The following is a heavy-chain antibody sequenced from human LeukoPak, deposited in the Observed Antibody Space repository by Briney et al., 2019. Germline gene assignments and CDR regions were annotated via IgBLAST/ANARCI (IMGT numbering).Heavy chain of an antibody. CDR2: ISGSGGST. CDR3: AELGITMIGGV. Sequence: PGGSLRLSCAASGFTFSGYGMSWVRQAPGKGLEWVSAISGSGGSTYYADSVKGRFTISRDNAKNSLYLQMNSLRAEDTAVYYCAELGITMIGGVWGKGTTVTISS. J-gene: IGHJ6*04. V-gene: IGHV3-23*01. CDR1: GFTFSGYG. D-gene: IGHD3-10*02.